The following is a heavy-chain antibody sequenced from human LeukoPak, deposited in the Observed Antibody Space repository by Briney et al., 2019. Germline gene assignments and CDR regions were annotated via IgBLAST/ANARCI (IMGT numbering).Heavy chain of an antibody. J-gene: IGHJ4*02. CDR1: GFTFSNYW. D-gene: IGHD6-6*01. Sequence: GGSLRLSCAASGFTFSNYWMSWVRQAPGKGLEWVANIKQDGGEKYYVDSVKGRFTISRDNAKNSLFLQMNSLRAEDTAVYHCVRYRWAESSSSRFDYWGQGTLVTVSS. V-gene: IGHV3-7*01. CDR3: VRYRWAESSSSRFDY. CDR2: IKQDGGEK.